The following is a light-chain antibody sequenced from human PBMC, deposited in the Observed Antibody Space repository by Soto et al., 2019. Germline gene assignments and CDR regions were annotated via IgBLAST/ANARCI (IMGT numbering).Light chain of an antibody. CDR1: SSDVGGYNY. V-gene: IGLV2-11*01. Sequence: QSALTQPRSVSGSPGQSVTISCTGTSSDVGGYNYVSWYQQYPGKAPKLMIYGVSKRPSGVPDRFSGSKSGNTASLTISGLQAEDEADYYCYSYAGSYTFYVFGTGTKLTVL. CDR3: YSYAGSYTFYV. CDR2: GVS. J-gene: IGLJ1*01.